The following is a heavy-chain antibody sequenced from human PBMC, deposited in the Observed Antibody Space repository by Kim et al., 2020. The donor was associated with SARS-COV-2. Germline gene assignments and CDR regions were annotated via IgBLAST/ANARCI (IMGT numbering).Heavy chain of an antibody. V-gene: IGHV4-34*01. CDR2: SY. Sequence: SYNYKPSLKSRVTISVEASTNQLSLKPSSVTAADTAVYYCARGQDSAKTGYWGQGTLVTVSS. J-gene: IGHJ1*01. CDR3: ARGQDSAKTGY. D-gene: IGHD2-15*01.